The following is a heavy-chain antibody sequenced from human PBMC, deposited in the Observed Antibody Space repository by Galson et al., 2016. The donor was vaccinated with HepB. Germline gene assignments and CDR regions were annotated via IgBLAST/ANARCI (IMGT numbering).Heavy chain of an antibody. CDR3: AKRHEYCPPVGCSVDY. CDR2: DSMDGRRK. CDR1: GFTFSGYS. J-gene: IGHJ4*02. V-gene: IGHV3-30*18. D-gene: IGHD2/OR15-2a*01. Sequence: SLRLSCAASGFTFSGYSMHWVRQAPGKGLEWVAADSMDGRRKFYADSVKGRFTISRDNSNNILFLQMSSLRVDDTAVYLCAKRHEYCPPVGCSVDYWGQGTLVSVSS.